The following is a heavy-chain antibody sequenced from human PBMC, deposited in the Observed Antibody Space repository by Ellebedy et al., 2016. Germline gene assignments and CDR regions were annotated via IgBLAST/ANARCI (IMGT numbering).Heavy chain of an antibody. J-gene: IGHJ4*02. D-gene: IGHD3-10*01. CDR2: INPSDSNV. CDR3: ARLPPGGITMVRGVFDY. Sequence: GESLKISXKASGYSSSDYWIGWVRQMPGKGLEWMGIINPSDSNVRYGPSFQGQVTISADKSIRTTYLQWSSLKASDTAMYYCARLPPGGITMVRGVFDYWGQGTLVTVSS. CDR1: GYSSSDYW. V-gene: IGHV5-51*01.